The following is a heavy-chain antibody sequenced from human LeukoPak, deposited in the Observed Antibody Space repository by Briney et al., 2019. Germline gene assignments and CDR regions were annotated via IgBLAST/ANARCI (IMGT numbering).Heavy chain of an antibody. Sequence: PSETLSLTCTVSGGSISSYYWSWIRQPPGKGLEWIGYIYYSGSTNYNPSLKSRVTISVDTSKNQFSLKLSSVTAADTAVYYCARERDYDGSIDYWGQGTLVTVSS. D-gene: IGHD4-17*01. CDR2: IYYSGST. CDR3: ARERDYDGSIDY. J-gene: IGHJ4*02. CDR1: GGSISSYY. V-gene: IGHV4-59*01.